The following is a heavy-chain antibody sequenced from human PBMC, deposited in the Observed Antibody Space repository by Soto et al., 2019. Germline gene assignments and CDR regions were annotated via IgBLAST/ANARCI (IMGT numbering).Heavy chain of an antibody. CDR2: IYYSGST. V-gene: IGHV4-30-4*01. J-gene: IGHJ5*02. CDR3: ARESYCSSTSCYAWRWFDP. Sequence: SLTCTVSGGSISSGDYYWSWIRQPPGKGLEWIGYIYYSGSTYYNPSLKSRVTISVDTSKNQFSLKLSSVTAADTAVYYCARESYCSSTSCYAWRWFDPWGQGTLVTVSS. CDR1: GGSISSGDYY. D-gene: IGHD2-2*01.